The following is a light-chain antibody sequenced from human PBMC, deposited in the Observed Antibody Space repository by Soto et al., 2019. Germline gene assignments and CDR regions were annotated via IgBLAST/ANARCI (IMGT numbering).Light chain of an antibody. CDR2: GAS. Sequence: IVMTQSPATLSVSPGESATLSCRASQSVSSNLAWYQQKPGQAPRLLIYGASTRATGIPARFSGSGSGTEFTLTISSLQSEDFAVYYCQQYNNWPPFTFGPGTKLDIK. J-gene: IGKJ3*01. CDR1: QSVSSN. CDR3: QQYNNWPPFT. V-gene: IGKV3-15*01.